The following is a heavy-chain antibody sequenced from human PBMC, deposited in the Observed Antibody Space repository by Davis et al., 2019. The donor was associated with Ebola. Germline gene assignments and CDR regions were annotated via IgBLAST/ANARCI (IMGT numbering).Heavy chain of an antibody. J-gene: IGHJ6*02. Sequence: SETLSLTCAVSGGSISSSNWWSWVRQPPGKGLEWIGEIYHSGSTNYNPSLKSRVTISVDTSKNQFSLKLSSVTAAGTAVYYCARRGRGSSTNYYYGMDVWGQGTTVTVSS. CDR2: IYHSGST. CDR3: ARRGRGSSTNYYYGMDV. CDR1: GGSISSSNW. D-gene: IGHD2-2*01. V-gene: IGHV4-4*02.